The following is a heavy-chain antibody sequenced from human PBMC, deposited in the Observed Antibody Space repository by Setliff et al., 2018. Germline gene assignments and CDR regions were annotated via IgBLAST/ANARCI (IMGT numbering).Heavy chain of an antibody. CDR2: IKQDGSEK. D-gene: IGHD6-6*01. J-gene: IGHJ4*02. CDR1: GFTFSNYG. CDR3: ASTQRGTSSEC. V-gene: IGHV3-7*03. Sequence: GGSLRLSCAASGFTFSNYGMSWVRQAPGKGLEWVANIKQDGSEKYYVDSVKGRFTISRDNAKNSLYLQMNSLRAEDTAVYYCASTQRGTSSECWGQGTLVTVSS.